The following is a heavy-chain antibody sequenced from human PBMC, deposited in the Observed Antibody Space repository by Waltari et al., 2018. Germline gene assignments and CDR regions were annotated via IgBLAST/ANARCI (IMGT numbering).Heavy chain of an antibody. CDR2: IIPIFGTA. J-gene: IGHJ6*02. D-gene: IGHD4-17*01. CDR1: GGTFSSYA. CDR3: AREKHRTTVTTYGMDV. V-gene: IGHV1-69*13. Sequence: QVQLVQSGAEVKKPGSSVKVSCKASGGTFSSYAISWVRTAPGQGLEWMGGIIPIFGTANYAQKFQGIVTITADESTSTAYMELSSLRSEDTAVYYCAREKHRTTVTTYGMDVWGQGTTVTVSS.